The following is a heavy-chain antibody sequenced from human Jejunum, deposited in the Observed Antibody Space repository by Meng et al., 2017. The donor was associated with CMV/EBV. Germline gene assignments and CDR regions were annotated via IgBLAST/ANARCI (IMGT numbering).Heavy chain of an antibody. CDR2: MSYDGHTI. V-gene: IGHV3-11*01. Sequence: SGFHFRLYYVTWIRQAPGKGLEWIAYMSYDGHTIYYADSVKGRFTISRDNTKNSVFLQMDSLRVEDTAVYYCARDGGGFNSSPFDYWGQGTLVTVSS. J-gene: IGHJ4*02. CDR1: GFHFRLYY. CDR3: ARDGGGFNSSPFDY. D-gene: IGHD3-16*01.